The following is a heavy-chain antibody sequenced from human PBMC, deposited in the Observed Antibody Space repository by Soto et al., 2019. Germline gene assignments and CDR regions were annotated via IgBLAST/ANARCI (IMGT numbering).Heavy chain of an antibody. CDR2: IYWDDDK. J-gene: IGHJ5*02. V-gene: IGHV2-5*02. CDR1: GFSLSTSGVG. D-gene: IGHD3-22*01. Sequence: QITLKESGPTLAKPTQTLTLTCTFSGFSLSTSGVGVGWIRQPPGKALEWLALIYWDDDKRYSPSLKSRLTITKDTSKNQVVLTMTNMDPVDTATYYCAHRRGYDSSGYYFNWFDPWGQGTLVTVSS. CDR3: AHRRGYDSSGYYFNWFDP.